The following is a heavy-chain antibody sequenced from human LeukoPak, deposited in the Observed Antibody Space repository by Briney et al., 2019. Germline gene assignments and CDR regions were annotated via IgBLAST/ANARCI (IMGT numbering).Heavy chain of an antibody. CDR1: GGSISYYY. D-gene: IGHD6-13*01. Sequence: SETLSLTCTVSGGSISYYYWSWIRQSPGKGLEWIGYIYYSGTTNYNPSLKSRVTISVDTSKNQFSLQLRSVTAADTAVYYCARALQPGVYAFDIWGQGTMVTVSS. V-gene: IGHV4-59*01. J-gene: IGHJ3*02. CDR2: IYYSGTT. CDR3: ARALQPGVYAFDI.